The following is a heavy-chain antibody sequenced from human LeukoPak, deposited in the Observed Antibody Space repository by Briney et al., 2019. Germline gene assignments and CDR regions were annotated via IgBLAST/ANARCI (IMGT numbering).Heavy chain of an antibody. CDR3: AREYGSKGGFDI. J-gene: IGHJ3*02. Sequence: SETLSLTCTVSGGSISSSSYYWSWIRQPAGKGLEWIGRIYTSGSTNYNPSLKSRVTMSVDTSKNQFSLKLSSVTAADTAVYYCAREYGSKGGFDIWGQGTMVTVSS. D-gene: IGHD1-26*01. CDR2: IYTSGST. CDR1: GGSISSSSYY. V-gene: IGHV4-61*02.